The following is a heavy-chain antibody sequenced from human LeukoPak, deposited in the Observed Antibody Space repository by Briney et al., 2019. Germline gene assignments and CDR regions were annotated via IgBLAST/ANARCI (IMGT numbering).Heavy chain of an antibody. J-gene: IGHJ4*02. Sequence: PGGSLRLSCAASRFTFSSYSMSWVRQAPGKGLEWVSYISGSGSTTYYADSVKGRFTISRDNAKDSLYLQMNSLRAEDTAVYYCAREASYDSSGYYYVGVYYFDYWGQGTLVTVSS. D-gene: IGHD3-22*01. V-gene: IGHV3-48*01. CDR1: RFTFSSYS. CDR2: ISGSGSTT. CDR3: AREASYDSSGYYYVGVYYFDY.